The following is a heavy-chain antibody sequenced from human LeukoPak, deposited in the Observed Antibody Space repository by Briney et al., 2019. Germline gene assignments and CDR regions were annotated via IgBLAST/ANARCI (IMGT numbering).Heavy chain of an antibody. J-gene: IGHJ6*02. CDR3: ARALGYSYGLDV. V-gene: IGHV4-59*01. CDR2: MYHSGST. CDR1: GGSISNYY. Sequence: SETLSLTCTVSGGSISNYYWSWIRQPPGKGLEWIGYMYHSGSTKYNPSLKSRVTISVDTSKKQFSLELSSVTVADTAVYYCARALGYSYGLDVWARGPRSPSP. D-gene: IGHD2-15*01.